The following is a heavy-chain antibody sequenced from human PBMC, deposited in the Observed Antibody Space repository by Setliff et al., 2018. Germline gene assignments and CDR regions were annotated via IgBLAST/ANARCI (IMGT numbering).Heavy chain of an antibody. Sequence: PSETLSLTCAVYGGSFSGHYWSWIRQPPGKGLEWIGEINHGGSTNYNPSLKSRVPISVDTSKNQFSLKLSAVTAADTALYYCARGAQTRYGSGSYDYWGQGTLVTVS. D-gene: IGHD3-10*01. V-gene: IGHV4-34*01. CDR3: ARGAQTRYGSGSYDY. J-gene: IGHJ4*02. CDR2: INHGGST. CDR1: GGSFSGHY.